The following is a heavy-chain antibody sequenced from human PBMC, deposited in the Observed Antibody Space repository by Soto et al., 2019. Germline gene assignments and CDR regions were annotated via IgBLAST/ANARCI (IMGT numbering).Heavy chain of an antibody. V-gene: IGHV3-48*01. CDR1: GFTFSSYN. CDR2: ISSSSTI. CDR3: AREGDSSGWYNWFDP. D-gene: IGHD3-22*01. Sequence: EVQLVESGGGLVQPGGSLRLSCAASGFTFSSYNMNWVRQAPGKGLEWVSYISSSSTIYYADSVKGRFTISRDNAKNSLYLQMNSLRAEDPAVYYCAREGDSSGWYNWFDPWGQGTLVTVSS. J-gene: IGHJ5*02.